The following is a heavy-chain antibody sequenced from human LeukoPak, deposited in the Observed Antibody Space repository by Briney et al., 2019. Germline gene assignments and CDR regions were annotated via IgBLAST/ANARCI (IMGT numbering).Heavy chain of an antibody. Sequence: SVKVSCKASGGTFTSYAISWVRHAPGQGLEWMGRITPIFGTANYAQKFQGRVTITADKSTSTAYMELSSLRSEDTAVYYCARVSFCSGSSCYAGHDYWGQGTLVTVSS. J-gene: IGHJ4*02. D-gene: IGHD2-15*01. CDR1: GGTFTSYA. V-gene: IGHV1-69*06. CDR3: ARVSFCSGSSCYAGHDY. CDR2: ITPIFGTA.